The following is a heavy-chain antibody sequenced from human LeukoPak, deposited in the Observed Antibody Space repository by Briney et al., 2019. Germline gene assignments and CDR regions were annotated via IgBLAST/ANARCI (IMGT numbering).Heavy chain of an antibody. D-gene: IGHD4-17*01. J-gene: IGHJ4*02. CDR3: ARDGDYIMPPFDY. Sequence: GGSLRFSLAAPGFTITRYGMSGVGQAPGKGREGGANIKQDGSERHYVDSVKGRFTISRDNARNSVYLQMNSLSDDDTAVYYCARDGDYIMPPFDYWGQGILVTVSS. CDR1: GFTITRYG. CDR2: IKQDGSER. V-gene: IGHV3-7*01.